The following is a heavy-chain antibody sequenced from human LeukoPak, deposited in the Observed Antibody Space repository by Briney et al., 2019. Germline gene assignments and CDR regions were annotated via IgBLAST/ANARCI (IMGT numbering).Heavy chain of an antibody. Sequence: PSETLSLTCAVYGGSFSGYYWSWIRQPPGKGLEWVANINENGSEKKYLDSVKGRFTISRDNAKNSLYLQMNSLRAEDTAVYYCARIYAPRGATTYYFDYWGQGTLVTVSS. CDR3: ARIYAPRGATTYYFDY. CDR2: INENGSEK. V-gene: IGHV3-7*01. J-gene: IGHJ4*02. CDR1: GGSFSGYY. D-gene: IGHD1-26*01.